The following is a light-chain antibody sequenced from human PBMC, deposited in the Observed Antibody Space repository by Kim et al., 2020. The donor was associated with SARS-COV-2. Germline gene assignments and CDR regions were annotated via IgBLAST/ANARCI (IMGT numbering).Light chain of an antibody. CDR2: AAS. CDR1: QSMSSY. Sequence: ASVGDRITITCRASQSMSSYLYWDQQEPGKAPKLLIYAASSLQSGVPSRFRGSGSGTDFTLTISNLQPEDFATYYCQRSYSTPWTFGQGTKVDIQ. V-gene: IGKV1-39*01. J-gene: IGKJ1*01. CDR3: QRSYSTPWT.